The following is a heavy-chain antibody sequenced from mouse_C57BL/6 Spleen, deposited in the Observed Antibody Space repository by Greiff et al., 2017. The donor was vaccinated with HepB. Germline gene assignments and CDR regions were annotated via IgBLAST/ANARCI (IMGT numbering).Heavy chain of an antibody. CDR2: INPNNGGT. D-gene: IGHD2-2*01. CDR1: GYTFTDYY. CDR3: ARSSGLWLRLGYYAMDY. V-gene: IGHV1-26*01. Sequence: EVQLQQSGPELVKPGASVKISCKASGYTFTDYYMNWVKQSHGKSLEWIGDINPNNGGTSYNQKFKGKATLTVDKSSSTAYMELRSLTSEDSAVYYCARSSGLWLRLGYYAMDYWGQGTSVTVSS. J-gene: IGHJ4*01.